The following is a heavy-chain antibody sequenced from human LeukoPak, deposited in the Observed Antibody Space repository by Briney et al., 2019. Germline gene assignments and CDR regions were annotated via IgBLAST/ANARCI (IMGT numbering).Heavy chain of an antibody. CDR2: RNPADSDT. Sequence: GESLKISCKGSGYTFTSYWIGWVRQMPGKGLEWMGLRNPADSDTRYSPSFQGQVTISADKSISTAYLQWSSLKASDTAMYYCARPGSPEEGRWELLDWGQGTLVTVSS. CDR3: ARPGSPEEGRWELLD. D-gene: IGHD1-26*01. J-gene: IGHJ4*02. V-gene: IGHV5-51*01. CDR1: GYTFTSYW.